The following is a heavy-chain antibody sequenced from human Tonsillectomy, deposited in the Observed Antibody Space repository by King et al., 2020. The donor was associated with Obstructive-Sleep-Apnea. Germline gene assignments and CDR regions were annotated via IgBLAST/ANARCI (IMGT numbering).Heavy chain of an antibody. CDR2: IFSSGST. Sequence: VQLQESGPGLVKPSETLSLTCSVSGGSIRNYYWSWIRQPPGKGLEWIGYIFSSGSTNYNPSLKSRVTISIDTSKSHFSLRLSSVTAADTAVYYCARDGGGWLYETWGQGTLVTVSS. CDR1: GGSIRNYY. D-gene: IGHD5-24*01. J-gene: IGHJ5*02. CDR3: ARDGGGWLYET. V-gene: IGHV4-59*01.